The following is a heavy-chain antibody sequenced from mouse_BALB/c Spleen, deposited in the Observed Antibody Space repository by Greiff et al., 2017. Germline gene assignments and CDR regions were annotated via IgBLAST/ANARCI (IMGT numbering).Heavy chain of an antibody. CDR1: GYTFTSYT. CDR2: INPSSGYT. Sequence: VQLQQSAAELARPGASVKMSCKASGYTFTSYTMHWVKQRPGQGLEWIGYINPSSGYTEYNQKFKDKTTLTADKSSSTAYMQLSSLTSEDSAVYYCARGSYGSSYEFAYWGQGTLVTVSA. V-gene: IGHV1-4*02. J-gene: IGHJ3*01. CDR3: ARGSYGSSYEFAY. D-gene: IGHD1-1*01.